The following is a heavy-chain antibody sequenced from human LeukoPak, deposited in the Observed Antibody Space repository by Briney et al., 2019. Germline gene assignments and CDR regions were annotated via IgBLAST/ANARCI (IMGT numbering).Heavy chain of an antibody. V-gene: IGHV4-34*01. D-gene: IGHD1-26*01. CDR3: ARGPARIVGATRDFDY. J-gene: IGHJ4*02. Sequence: SETLSLTCAVYGGSFSGYYWSWIRQPPGKGLEWIGEINHSGSTNYNPSLKSRVTISVDTSKNQFSLKLSSVTAADTAMYYCARGPARIVGATRDFDYWGQGTLVTVSS. CDR1: GGSFSGYY. CDR2: INHSGST.